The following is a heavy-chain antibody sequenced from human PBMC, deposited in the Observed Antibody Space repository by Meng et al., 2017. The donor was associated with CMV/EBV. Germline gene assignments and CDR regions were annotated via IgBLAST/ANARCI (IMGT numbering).Heavy chain of an antibody. J-gene: IGHJ4*02. CDR2: IKSDGTYR. CDR3: VRDDDRYGLDY. D-gene: IGHD5-18*01. V-gene: IGHV3-74*01. CDR1: GFTFKRQW. Sequence: GESLKISCAASGFTFKRQWMHWVRQAPGKGPVCVARIKSDGTYRDYAGFVKGRFTISRDNAKDMVYLQMTSLRDDDSGVYHCVRDDDRYGLDYWGRGSLVTVSS.